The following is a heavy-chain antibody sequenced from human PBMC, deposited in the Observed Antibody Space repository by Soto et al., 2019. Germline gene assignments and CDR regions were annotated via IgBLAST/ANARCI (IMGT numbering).Heavy chain of an antibody. CDR2: ISSSSSYI. CDR1: VFTFSSYG. J-gene: IGHJ5*02. Sequence: GGSLRLSCAASVFTFSSYGMNSVRQGPGKGLECVSSISSSSSYIYYADSVKGRFTISRDNDKNSLYLQMNSLRAEDTAVYYCARRFGYAGNTWGQGTLLTVSS. V-gene: IGHV3-21*01. D-gene: IGHD5-12*01. CDR3: ARRFGYAGNT.